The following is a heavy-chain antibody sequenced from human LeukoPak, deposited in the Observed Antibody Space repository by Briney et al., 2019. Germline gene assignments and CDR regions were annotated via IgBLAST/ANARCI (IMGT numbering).Heavy chain of an antibody. D-gene: IGHD6-6*01. V-gene: IGHV4-34*01. CDR1: GGSFSGYY. CDR2: INHSGST. J-gene: IGHJ4*02. Sequence: SETLSLTCAVYGGSFSGYYWSWIRQPPGKGLEWIGEINHSGSTNYNPSLKSRVTISVDTSKNQFSLKLSSVTAADTAVYYCASSPTRRYSSSSARTKNFDYWGQGTLVTVSS. CDR3: ASSPTRRYSSSSARTKNFDY.